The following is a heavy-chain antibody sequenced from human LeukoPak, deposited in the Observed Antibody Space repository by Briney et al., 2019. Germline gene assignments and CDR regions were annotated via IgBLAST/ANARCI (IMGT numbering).Heavy chain of an antibody. Sequence: SETLSLTCTVSGGSISSYYWSWIRQPPGKGLEWIGYIYYSGSTNYNPSLKSRVTISVDTSKNQFSLKLSSVTAADTAVYCCARGIAVAYKNAYDYWGQGTLVTVSS. CDR3: ARGIAVAYKNAYDY. D-gene: IGHD6-19*01. V-gene: IGHV4-59*01. J-gene: IGHJ4*02. CDR2: IYYSGST. CDR1: GGSISSYY.